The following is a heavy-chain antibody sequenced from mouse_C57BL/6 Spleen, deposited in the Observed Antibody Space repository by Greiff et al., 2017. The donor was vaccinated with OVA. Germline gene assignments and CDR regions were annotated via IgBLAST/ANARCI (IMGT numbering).Heavy chain of an antibody. Sequence: VQRVESGAELVRPGASVTLSCKASGYTFTDYEMHWVKQTPVHGLEWIGAIDPETGGTAYNQKFKGKAILTADKSSSTAYMELRSLTSEDSAVYYCTRRRDTVVATGGFDYWGQGTTLTVSS. V-gene: IGHV1-15*01. J-gene: IGHJ2*01. CDR3: TRRRDTVVATGGFDY. CDR1: GYTFTDYE. CDR2: IDPETGGT. D-gene: IGHD1-1*01.